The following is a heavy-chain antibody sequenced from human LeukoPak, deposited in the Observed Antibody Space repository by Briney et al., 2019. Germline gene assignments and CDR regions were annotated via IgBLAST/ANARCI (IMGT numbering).Heavy chain of an antibody. CDR1: GYTFTTYD. Sequence: ASVKVSCMASGYTFTTYDISWVRQATGQGLEWMGRMNPNSGNTGYAQKFQGRVTITTDESTSTAYMELSSLRSEDTAVYYCARDGQPNAFDIWGQGTMVTVSS. D-gene: IGHD6-13*01. CDR2: MNPNSGNT. J-gene: IGHJ3*02. V-gene: IGHV1-8*03. CDR3: ARDGQPNAFDI.